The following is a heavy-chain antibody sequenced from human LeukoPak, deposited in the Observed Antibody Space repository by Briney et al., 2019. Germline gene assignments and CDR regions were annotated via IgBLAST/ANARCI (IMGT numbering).Heavy chain of an antibody. J-gene: IGHJ3*02. CDR1: GGSISSGSYY. CDR2: IYTSGST. D-gene: IGHD6-13*01. Sequence: SQTLSLTCTVPGGSISSGSYYWSWIRQPAGKGLEWLGRIYTSGSTNYNPSLKSRVTISVDTSKNQFSLKLSSVTAADTAVYYCAREGIAAAHDAFDIWGQGTMVTVSS. V-gene: IGHV4-61*02. CDR3: AREGIAAAHDAFDI.